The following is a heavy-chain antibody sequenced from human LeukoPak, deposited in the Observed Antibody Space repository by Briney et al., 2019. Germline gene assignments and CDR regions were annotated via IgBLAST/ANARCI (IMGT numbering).Heavy chain of an antibody. CDR3: TKDYCGKFCSAV. V-gene: IGHV3-30-3*01. CDR2: ISYDGSNK. Sequence: GRSLRLSCAASGFTFSSYAMHWVRQAPGKGLEWVAVISYDGSNKYYADSVKGRFTISRDNSKNTLYLQMNSLRAEDTAKYYCTKDYCGKFCSAVWGQGTTVTVSS. CDR1: GFTFSSYA. D-gene: IGHD3-9*01. J-gene: IGHJ6*02.